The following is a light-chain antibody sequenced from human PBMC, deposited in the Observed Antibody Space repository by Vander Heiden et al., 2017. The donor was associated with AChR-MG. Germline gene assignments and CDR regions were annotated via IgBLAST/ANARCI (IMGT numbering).Light chain of an antibody. J-gene: IGKJ2*03. CDR2: QAS. Sequence: DIQITQSPSTLSASVGDRVTIPCRASQSISTWLAWYQQQPGKAPKLLVYQASTLEGGVPPRFSGSGSETEFTLTISGLQPDDFATYYCQHYNHYSLYSFGQGTRLEI. V-gene: IGKV1-5*03. CDR3: QHYNHYSLYS. CDR1: QSISTW.